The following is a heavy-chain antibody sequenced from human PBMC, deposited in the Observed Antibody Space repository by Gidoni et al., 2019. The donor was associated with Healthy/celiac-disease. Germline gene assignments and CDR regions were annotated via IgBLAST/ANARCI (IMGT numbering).Heavy chain of an antibody. Sequence: QVTLRESGPALVKPTQTLTLTCTFSGFSLSTSGMCMSWIRQPPGKALEWLALIDWDDDKYYSTSLKTRLTISKDTSKNQVVLTMTNMDPVDTATYYCARMPSSYYYDSSGPPRYYYYYYGMDVWGQGTTVTVSS. CDR2: IDWDDDK. CDR1: GFSLSTSGMC. J-gene: IGHJ6*02. CDR3: ARMPSSYYYDSSGPPRYYYYYYGMDV. V-gene: IGHV2-70*01. D-gene: IGHD3-22*01.